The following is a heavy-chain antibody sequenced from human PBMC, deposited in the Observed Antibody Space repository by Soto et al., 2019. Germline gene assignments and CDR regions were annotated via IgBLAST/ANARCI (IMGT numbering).Heavy chain of an antibody. D-gene: IGHD2-15*01. CDR2: ISAYNGNT. J-gene: IGHJ4*02. CDR3: ARAKEVVGVYVFDY. CDR1: GYTFTSYG. Sequence: GASVKVSCKASGYTFTSYGISLVRQAPGQGLEWMGWISAYNGNTNYAQKLQGRVTMTTDTSTSTAYMELRSLRSDDTAVYYCARAKEVVGVYVFDYWGQGTLVTVSS. V-gene: IGHV1-18*01.